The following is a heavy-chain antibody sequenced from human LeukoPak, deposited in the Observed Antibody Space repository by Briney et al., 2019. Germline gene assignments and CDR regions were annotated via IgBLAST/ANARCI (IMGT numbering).Heavy chain of an antibody. J-gene: IGHJ4*02. V-gene: IGHV4-59*01. CDR2: IYYSGST. CDR3: ARRTSGYCSGGSCPYYFDY. Sequence: SETLSLTCTVSGGSISSYYWSWIRQPPGKGLEWIGYIYYSGSTNYNSALKSRVTISVDTSKNQFSLKLSSVTAADTAVYYCARRTSGYCSGGSCPYYFDYWGQGTLVTVSS. D-gene: IGHD2-15*01. CDR1: GGSISSYY.